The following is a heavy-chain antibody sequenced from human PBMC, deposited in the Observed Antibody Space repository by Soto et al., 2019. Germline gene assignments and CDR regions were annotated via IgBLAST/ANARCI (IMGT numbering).Heavy chain of an antibody. CDR3: ARDLVTGTTGGMDV. CDR2: IYYSGST. J-gene: IGHJ6*02. D-gene: IGHD1-7*01. Sequence: PSETLSLTCTVPGGSISSGGYYWSWIRQHPGKGLEWIGYIYYSGSTYYNPSLKSRVTISVDTSKNQFSLKLSSVTAADTAVYYCARDLVTGTTGGMDVWGQGTTVTVSS. V-gene: IGHV4-31*03. CDR1: GGSISSGGYY.